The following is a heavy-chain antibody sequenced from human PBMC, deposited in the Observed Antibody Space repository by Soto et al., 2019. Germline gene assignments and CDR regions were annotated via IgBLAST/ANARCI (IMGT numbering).Heavy chain of an antibody. CDR2: INHSGST. J-gene: IGHJ4*02. CDR3: ARAPRRAAAAY. V-gene: IGHV4-34*01. CDR1: GGSFSGYY. Sequence: QVQLQQWGAGLLKPSVTLSLTCAVYGGSFSGYYWSWIRQPPGKGLEWIGEINHSGSTNYNPSLKSRVTISVDTSKNQFSLKLSSVTAADTAVYYCARAPRRAAAAYWGQGTLVTVSS. D-gene: IGHD6-25*01.